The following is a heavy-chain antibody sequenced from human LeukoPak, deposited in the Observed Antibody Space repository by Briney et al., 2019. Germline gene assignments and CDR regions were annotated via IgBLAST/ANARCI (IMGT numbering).Heavy chain of an antibody. Sequence: GGSLRLSCAASGFTVSSNYTSWVRQAPGKGLEWVSVIYSGGSTYYADSVKGRFTISRDNSKNTLYLQMNSLRAEDTAVYYCARSLPIAAAEGDAFDIWGQGTMVTVSS. V-gene: IGHV3-66*01. J-gene: IGHJ3*02. CDR1: GFTVSSNY. CDR2: IYSGGST. D-gene: IGHD6-13*01. CDR3: ARSLPIAAAEGDAFDI.